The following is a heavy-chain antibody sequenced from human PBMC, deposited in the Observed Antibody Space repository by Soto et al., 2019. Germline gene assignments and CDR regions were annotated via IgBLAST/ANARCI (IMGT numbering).Heavy chain of an antibody. Sequence: SETLSLTCTVSGGSINNHYWSWIRQPPGKGLEWIGEINHSGSTNYNPSLKSRVTISVDTSKNQFSLKLSSVTAADTAVYYCARGGHYYDSSSWVYWGQGTLVTVSS. J-gene: IGHJ4*02. CDR3: ARGGHYYDSSSWVY. V-gene: IGHV4-34*01. CDR2: INHSGST. D-gene: IGHD3-22*01. CDR1: GGSINNHY.